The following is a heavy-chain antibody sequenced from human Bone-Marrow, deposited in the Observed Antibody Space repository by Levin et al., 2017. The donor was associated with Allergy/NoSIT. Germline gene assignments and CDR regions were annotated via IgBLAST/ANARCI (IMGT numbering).Heavy chain of an antibody. CDR3: ARDPNHTVTTGLDAFDS. J-gene: IGHJ3*02. CDR2: IIPIFGTA. D-gene: IGHD4-11*01. V-gene: IGHV1-69*01. CDR1: GGTFSSYA. Sequence: PGESLKISCKASGGTFSSYAISWVRQAPGQGLEWMGGIIPIFGTANYAQKFQGRVTITADESTSTAYMELSSLRSEDTAVYYCARDPNHTVTTGLDAFDSWGQGTMVTVSS.